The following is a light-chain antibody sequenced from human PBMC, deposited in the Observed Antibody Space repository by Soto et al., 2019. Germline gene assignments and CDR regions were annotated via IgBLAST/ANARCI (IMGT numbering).Light chain of an antibody. CDR3: CSFAGGRNV. V-gene: IGLV2-23*02. CDR2: EVS. J-gene: IGLJ1*01. CDR1: SSDVGAYNL. Sequence: QSVLTQPASVSGSPGQSITISCSGTSSDVGAYNLVSWYQQFPGKAPKLMIFEVSQRPSGVSSRFSRSKSGSTASLTISGLQAEDEADYYCCSFAGGRNVFGTGTKATV.